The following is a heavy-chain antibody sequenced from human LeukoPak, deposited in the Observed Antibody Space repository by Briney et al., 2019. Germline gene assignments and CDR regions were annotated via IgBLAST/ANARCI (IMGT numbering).Heavy chain of an antibody. D-gene: IGHD3-10*01. CDR2: ISGSGGST. J-gene: IGHJ6*02. CDR3: AKVWWFGELSPYYYYGMDV. V-gene: IGHV3-23*01. CDR1: GFTFSSYA. Sequence: GGSLRLSCAASGFTFSSYAMSWVRQAPGKGLEWVSAISGSGGSTYYADSVKGRFTISRDNSKNTLYLQMNSLRAEDTAVYYCAKVWWFGELSPYYYYGMDVWGQGTTVTVSS.